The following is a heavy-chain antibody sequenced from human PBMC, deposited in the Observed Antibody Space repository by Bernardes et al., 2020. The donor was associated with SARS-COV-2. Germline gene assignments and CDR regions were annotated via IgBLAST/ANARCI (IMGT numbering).Heavy chain of an antibody. V-gene: IGHV3-23*01. Sequence: GGSLRLSCAASGFTFSNYDLSWVRQAPGKGLEWVSTSSSSGGGTSYADSVKGRFSISRDNSKNTLSLQMNSLRAADTAVYYCAKGYSYGHFFFEKWGQGTLVTVSS. D-gene: IGHD5-18*01. J-gene: IGHJ4*02. CDR1: GFTFSNYD. CDR3: AKGYSYGHFFFEK. CDR2: SSSSGGGT.